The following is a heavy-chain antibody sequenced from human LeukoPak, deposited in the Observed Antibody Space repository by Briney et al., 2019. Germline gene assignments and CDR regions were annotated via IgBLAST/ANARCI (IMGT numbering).Heavy chain of an antibody. Sequence: ASVKVSCKASGYTFTSYGISWVRQAPGQGLEWMGWISAYNGNTNYAQKLQGRVTMTTDTSTSTAYMELRSLRSDDTAVYHCARVFGVVVVAATGNWFDPWGQGTLVTVSS. CDR1: GYTFTSYG. CDR3: ARVFGVVVVAATGNWFDP. V-gene: IGHV1-18*01. CDR2: ISAYNGNT. J-gene: IGHJ5*02. D-gene: IGHD2-15*01.